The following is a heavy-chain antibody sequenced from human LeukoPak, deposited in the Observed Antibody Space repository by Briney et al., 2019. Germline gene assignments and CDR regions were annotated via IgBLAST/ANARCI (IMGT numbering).Heavy chain of an antibody. J-gene: IGHJ6*04. D-gene: IGHD3-10*01. CDR1: GYTFTSYY. CDR2: INPSGGST. V-gene: IGHV1-46*01. Sequence: ASVKVSCKASGYTFTSYYMHWVRQAPGQGLEWMGIINPSGGSTSYAQKLQGRVTMTTDTSTSTAYMELRSLRSDDTAVYYCARRTLLNPSDVWGKGTTVTISS. CDR3: ARRTLLNPSDV.